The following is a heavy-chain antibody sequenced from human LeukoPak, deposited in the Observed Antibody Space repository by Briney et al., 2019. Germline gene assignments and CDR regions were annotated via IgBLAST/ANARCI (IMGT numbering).Heavy chain of an antibody. V-gene: IGHV4-59*12. CDR2: IYYNGST. CDR3: ASLWFGELLLFDY. D-gene: IGHD3-10*01. CDR1: GGSISSYY. J-gene: IGHJ4*02. Sequence: SETLSLTCTVSGGSISSYYWSWIRQPPGKGLEWIGYIYYNGSTNYNPSLKSRVTISVDTSKNQFSLKLSSVTAADTAVYYCASLWFGELLLFDYWGQGTLVTVSS.